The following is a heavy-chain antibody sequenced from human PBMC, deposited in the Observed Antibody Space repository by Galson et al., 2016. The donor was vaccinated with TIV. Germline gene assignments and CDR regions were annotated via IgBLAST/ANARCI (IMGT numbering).Heavy chain of an antibody. J-gene: IGHJ4*02. CDR1: NGSFSGYY. V-gene: IGHV4-34*01. CDR3: ARARRLAPTR. CDR2: INHSGST. Sequence: CVVYNGSFSGYYWSWIRQPPGKGLEWIGDINHSGSTNYNPSLKSRVTISVDTSKNQFSLKLSSVTAADTAVYYCARARRLAPTRWGQGTLVTVSS. D-gene: IGHD6-19*01.